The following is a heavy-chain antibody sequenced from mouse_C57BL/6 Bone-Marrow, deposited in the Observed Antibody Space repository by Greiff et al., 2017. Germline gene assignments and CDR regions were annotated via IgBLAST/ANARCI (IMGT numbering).Heavy chain of an antibody. CDR3: ARDGGHRYAMDY. CDR2: SRNKANDYTT. Sequence: EVMLVESGGGLVQSGRSLRLSCATSGFTFSDFYMEWVRQAPGKGLEWIAASRNKANDYTTEYSASVKGRFIVSRDTSQSILYLQMNALRAEDTAIYYCARDGGHRYAMDYWGQGTSVTVSS. CDR1: GFTFSDFY. D-gene: IGHD3-1*01. J-gene: IGHJ4*01. V-gene: IGHV7-1*01.